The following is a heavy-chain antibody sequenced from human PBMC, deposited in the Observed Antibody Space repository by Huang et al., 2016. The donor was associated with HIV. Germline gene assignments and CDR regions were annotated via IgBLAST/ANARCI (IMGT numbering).Heavy chain of an antibody. CDR2: ITYYNGNT. Sequence: QVQLVQSAAEVKKPGASVKVSCKTSGHTFTNVGITWVRQAPGQGLEGMAGITYYNGNTNSAQKLQGRVTVTTDTSTSTAYMELRDLTSDDTAVYYCARAVYYDSGGYSPGQFDIWGLGTMVTVSS. V-gene: IGHV1-18*01. J-gene: IGHJ3*02. CDR1: GHTFTNVG. D-gene: IGHD3-22*01. CDR3: ARAVYYDSGGYSPGQFDI.